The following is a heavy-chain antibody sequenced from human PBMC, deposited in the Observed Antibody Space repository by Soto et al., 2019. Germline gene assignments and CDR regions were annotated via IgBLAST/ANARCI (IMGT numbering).Heavy chain of an antibody. Sequence: SETLSLTCTVSGGSVTSDEDYWTWIRQSPGKGLEWIGYISNSGSTGYNPSLKTRLSMSVDRSKNQFTPRLTSVTAADTAVYFCTTARVSPYGYFDHWGQGTQVTVSS. CDR3: TTARVSPYGYFDH. D-gene: IGHD3-10*01. J-gene: IGHJ4*02. V-gene: IGHV4-30-4*01. CDR2: ISNSGST. CDR1: GGSVTSDEDY.